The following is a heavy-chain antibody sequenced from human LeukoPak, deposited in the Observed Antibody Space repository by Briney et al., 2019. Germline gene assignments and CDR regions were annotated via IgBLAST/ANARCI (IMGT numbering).Heavy chain of an antibody. CDR1: GFTFSSYA. J-gene: IGHJ4*02. CDR2: ISSNGGST. Sequence: PGGSLRLSCSASGFTFSSYAMHWVRQAPGKGLEYVSAISSNGGSTYYADSVKGRSTISRDNSKNTLYLQMSSLRAEDTAVYYCVKGYDSSGYYPYYFDYWGQGTLVTVSS. CDR3: VKGYDSSGYYPYYFDY. D-gene: IGHD3-22*01. V-gene: IGHV3-64D*06.